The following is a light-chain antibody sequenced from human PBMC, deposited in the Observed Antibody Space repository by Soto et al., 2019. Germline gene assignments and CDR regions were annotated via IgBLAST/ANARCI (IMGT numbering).Light chain of an antibody. V-gene: IGKV1-39*01. CDR2: AAS. Sequence: DIQMTRSASSLSSSVLDIWSITCRASQTISSHLNWYQQKPGKAPNLLVYAASSLQSGVPSRCTGSGSGTDFTLTISSLQPEDFATYFCQQSYTTPITFGQGTRLEIK. J-gene: IGKJ5*01. CDR3: QQSYTTPIT. CDR1: QTISSH.